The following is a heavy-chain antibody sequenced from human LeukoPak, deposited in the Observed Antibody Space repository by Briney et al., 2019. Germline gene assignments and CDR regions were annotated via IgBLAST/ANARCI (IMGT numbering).Heavy chain of an antibody. CDR2: ISGSGGST. J-gene: IGHJ4*02. CDR3: ARAIQYYYDSKD. D-gene: IGHD3-22*01. V-gene: IGHV3-23*01. CDR1: GFAFSSYG. Sequence: GGTLRLSCAASGFAFSSYGMSWVRQAPGKGLEWVSAISGSGGSTYYADSVKGRFTISRDNAKNSLYLQMNSLRAEDTAVYYCARAIQYYYDSKDWGQGTLVTVSS.